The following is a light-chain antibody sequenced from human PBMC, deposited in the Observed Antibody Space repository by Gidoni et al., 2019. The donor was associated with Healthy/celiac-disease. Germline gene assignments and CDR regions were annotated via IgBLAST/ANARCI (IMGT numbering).Light chain of an antibody. Sequence: QSALTQPASVSGSPGQSITLSRTGTSSAFGSYNLFSWYQQHPGKAPKLMLYEGSKRPSGVSNRFSGSKSGNTASLTIAGLQAEDEADYYCCSYAGSSTVVFGGGTKLTVL. CDR1: SSAFGSYNL. CDR2: EGS. CDR3: CSYAGSSTVV. J-gene: IGLJ2*01. V-gene: IGLV2-23*01.